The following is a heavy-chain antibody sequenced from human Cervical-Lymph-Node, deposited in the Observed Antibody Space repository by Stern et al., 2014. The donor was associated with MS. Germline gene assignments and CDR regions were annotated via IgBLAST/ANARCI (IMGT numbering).Heavy chain of an antibody. D-gene: IGHD2-15*01. CDR1: GFIFRNSG. Sequence: QVQLLESGGGVVQPGRSLRLSCAASGFIFRNSGMHWVRQAPGKGLEWVAVVWQDGRNKYYADSVKGRFTISRDNSNNMVDLQMNSLRVEDMGIYYCTRDPRGYCSGGSCYQGFFDSWGRGTLVTVSS. CDR2: VWQDGRNK. V-gene: IGHV3-33*01. J-gene: IGHJ4*02. CDR3: TRDPRGYCSGGSCYQGFFDS.